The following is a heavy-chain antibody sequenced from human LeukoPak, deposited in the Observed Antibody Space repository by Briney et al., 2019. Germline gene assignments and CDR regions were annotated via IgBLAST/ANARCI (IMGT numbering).Heavy chain of an antibody. D-gene: IGHD3-10*01. CDR2: ISSSGSTI. Sequence: GGSLRLSCAAPGFTFSSYAMSWVRQAPGNGLEWVSYISSSGSTIYYADSVKGRFTISRDNAKNSLYLQMNSLRAEDTAVYYCAREAGDYGMDVWGQGTTVTVSS. J-gene: IGHJ6*02. CDR3: AREAGDYGMDV. CDR1: GFTFSSYA. V-gene: IGHV3-48*04.